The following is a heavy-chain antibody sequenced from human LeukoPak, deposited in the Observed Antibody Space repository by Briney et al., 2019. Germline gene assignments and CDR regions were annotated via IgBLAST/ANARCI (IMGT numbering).Heavy chain of an antibody. J-gene: IGHJ6*03. Sequence: GGSLRLSCAASGFTFGSYAMSWVRQAPGKGLEWVSGISGSGGSTYYADSVKGRFTVSRDNFKNTLFLQVNSLRAEDTAVYCAKVSDYSYYYYMDVWGKGTTVTVSS. V-gene: IGHV3-23*01. CDR3: AKVSDYSYYYYMDV. CDR2: ISGSGGST. CDR1: GFTFGSYA.